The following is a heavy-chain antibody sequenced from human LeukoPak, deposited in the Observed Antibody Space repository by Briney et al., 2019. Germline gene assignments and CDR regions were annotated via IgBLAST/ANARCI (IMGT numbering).Heavy chain of an antibody. CDR2: ISNDGNKK. CDR1: GFTFDNYA. D-gene: IGHD2-15*01. J-gene: IGHJ4*02. CDR3: AKQLGYCSDGSCYFPY. Sequence: GGSLRLSCTASGFTFDNYALHWVRQTPAKGLEWVAVISNDGNKKFYTDSVQGRFTISRDNSKSTLCLQMNSLRAEDTAVYYCAKQLGYCSDGSCYFPYWGQGTLVTVSS. V-gene: IGHV3-30-3*02.